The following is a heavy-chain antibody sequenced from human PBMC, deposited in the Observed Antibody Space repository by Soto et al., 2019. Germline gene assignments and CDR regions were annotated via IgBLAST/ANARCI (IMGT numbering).Heavy chain of an antibody. V-gene: IGHV3-23*01. CDR3: AKALPNRDYYDSSGPLLWSFFDY. D-gene: IGHD3-22*01. J-gene: IGHJ4*02. CDR2: ISGSGGST. CDR1: GFTFSSYA. Sequence: GGSLRLSCAASGFTFSSYAMSWVRQAPGKGLEWVSAISGSGGSTYYADSVKGRFTISRDNSKNTLYLQMNSLRAEDTAVYYCAKALPNRDYYDSSGPLLWSFFDYWGQGTLVTVSS.